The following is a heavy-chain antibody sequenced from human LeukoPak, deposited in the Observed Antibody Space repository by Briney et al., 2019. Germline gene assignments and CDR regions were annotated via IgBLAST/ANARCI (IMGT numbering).Heavy chain of an antibody. V-gene: IGHV1-2*02. CDR3: ARFPVRGYTYGSLIHHMDV. CDR2: INPNSGGT. D-gene: IGHD5-18*01. CDR1: GYTFTGYY. Sequence: ASVKVSCKASGYTFTGYYMHWVRQAPGQGLEWMGWINPNSGGTNYAQKFQGRVTMTRDTSISTAYMELSRLRSDDTAVYYCARFPVRGYTYGSLIHHMDVWGQGTTVTVSS. J-gene: IGHJ6*02.